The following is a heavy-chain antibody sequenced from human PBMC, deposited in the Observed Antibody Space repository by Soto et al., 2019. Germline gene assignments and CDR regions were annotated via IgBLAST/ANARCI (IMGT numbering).Heavy chain of an antibody. CDR3: ARGVYDFWSGYHYYYYYGMDV. CDR2: IYYSGST. D-gene: IGHD3-3*01. J-gene: IGHJ6*02. Sequence: QEWVGSIYYSGSTYYNPSLKSRVTISVDTSKNQFSLKLSSVTAADTAVYYCARGVYDFWSGYHYYYYYGMDVWGQGTTVTVSS. V-gene: IGHV4-39*01.